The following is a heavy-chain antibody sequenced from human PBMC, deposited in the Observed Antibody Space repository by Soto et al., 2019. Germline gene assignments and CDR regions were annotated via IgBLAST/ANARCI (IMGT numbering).Heavy chain of an antibody. Sequence: PSETLSLTCTVSGGSISSYYWSWIRQPPGKGLEWIGYIYYTGSTNYNPSLKSRVTISVDTSKNQFSLKLSSVTAADTAVYYCTREPGYSSGHFDYWGQGTLVTVSS. CDR3: TREPGYSSGHFDY. D-gene: IGHD6-19*01. CDR2: IYYTGST. V-gene: IGHV4-59*01. J-gene: IGHJ4*02. CDR1: GGSISSYY.